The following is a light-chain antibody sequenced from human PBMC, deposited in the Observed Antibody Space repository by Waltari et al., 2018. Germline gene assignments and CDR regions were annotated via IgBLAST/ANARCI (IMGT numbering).Light chain of an antibody. V-gene: IGLV2-14*03. J-gene: IGLJ3*02. Sequence: QSALTQPASVSGSPGQSITISCTGSSSDVGGYNYVSWYQQHPGKAPKLMIFDVNNRASGVCNRFSGSKSGNTASLTISGLQVEDEAEYYCCSFTRSSTWVFGGGTKLTVL. CDR1: SSDVGGYNY. CDR3: CSFTRSSTWV. CDR2: DVN.